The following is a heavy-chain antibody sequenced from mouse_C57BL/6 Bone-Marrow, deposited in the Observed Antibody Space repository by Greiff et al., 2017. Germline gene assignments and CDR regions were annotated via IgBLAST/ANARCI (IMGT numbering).Heavy chain of an antibody. CDR1: GYTFTDYY. D-gene: IGHD4-1*01. J-gene: IGHJ2*01. CDR2: INPHNGGT. V-gene: IGHV1-26*01. Sequence: EVQLQQSGPELVKPGASVKISCKASGYTFTDYYMNWVKQSPGKSLEWIGDINPHNGGTSYNQKFKGKATLTVDKSSSTAYMELRSLTSEDSAVYYCASSPNWDDFDYWGQGTTLTVSS. CDR3: ASSPNWDDFDY.